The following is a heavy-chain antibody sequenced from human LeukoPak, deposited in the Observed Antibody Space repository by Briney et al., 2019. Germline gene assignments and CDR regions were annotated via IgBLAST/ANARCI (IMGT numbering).Heavy chain of an antibody. J-gene: IGHJ4*02. CDR1: GGSFSGYY. CDR2: INHSGST. CDR3: ASTYGDYAYMKDY. D-gene: IGHD4-17*01. Sequence: PSETLSLTCAVDGGSFSGYYWSWIRPPPGKGLEWIGEINHSGSTNYNPSLKSRVTISVDTSKNQFSLKLSSVTAADTAVYYCASTYGDYAYMKDYWGQGTLVTVSS. V-gene: IGHV4-34*01.